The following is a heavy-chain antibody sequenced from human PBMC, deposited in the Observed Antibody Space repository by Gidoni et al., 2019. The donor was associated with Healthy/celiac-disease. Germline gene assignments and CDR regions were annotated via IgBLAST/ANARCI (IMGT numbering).Heavy chain of an antibody. Sequence: EVQLLESGGGLVQPGGSLRLSCAASGFTFSSYAMSWVRQAPGKGLEWVSAISGSGGSKYYADSVKGRFTISRDNSKNTLYLQMNSLRAEDTAVYYCAKDLEPEVGTGHHSSGGVIDYWGQGTLVTVSS. D-gene: IGHD6-19*01. CDR1: GFTFSSYA. V-gene: IGHV3-23*01. CDR2: ISGSGGSK. J-gene: IGHJ4*02. CDR3: AKDLEPEVGTGHHSSGGVIDY.